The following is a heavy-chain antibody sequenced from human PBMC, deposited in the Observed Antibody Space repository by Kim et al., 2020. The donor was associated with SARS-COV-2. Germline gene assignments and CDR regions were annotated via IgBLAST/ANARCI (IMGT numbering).Heavy chain of an antibody. CDR3: ARVGGGDYVVLDYYYGMDV. D-gene: IGHD4-17*01. V-gene: IGHV1-18*04. CDR1: GYTFTSYG. CDR2: ISAYNGNT. Sequence: ASVKVSCKASGYTFTSYGISWVRQAPGQGLEWMGWISAYNGNTNYAQKLQGRVTMTTDTSTSTAYMELRSLRSDDTAVYYCARVGGGDYVVLDYYYGMDVWGQGTTVTVSS. J-gene: IGHJ6*02.